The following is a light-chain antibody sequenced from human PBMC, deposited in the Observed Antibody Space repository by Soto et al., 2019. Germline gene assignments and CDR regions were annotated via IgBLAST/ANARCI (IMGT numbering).Light chain of an antibody. V-gene: IGKV1-33*01. CDR1: QDVSNY. CDR3: QQSYFTPRT. CDR2: DAS. Sequence: DIQMTQSPSSLSASVGDRVTITCQASQDVSNYLNWYRQKPGQAPKLLIYDASNLETGVPSRFSGSGSGTDFTFTISTLQPEDFGTYYCQQSYFTPRTFGQGTKLEIK. J-gene: IGKJ2*01.